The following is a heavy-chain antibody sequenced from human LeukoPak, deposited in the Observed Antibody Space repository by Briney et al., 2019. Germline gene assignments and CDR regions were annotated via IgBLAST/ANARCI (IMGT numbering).Heavy chain of an antibody. CDR3: AKERVDLALFSSSWYSNPFDY. CDR2: IRYDGSNK. J-gene: IGHJ4*02. Sequence: GGSLRLSCAASGFTFSSYGMHWVRQAPGKGLEWVAFIRYDGSNKYYADSVKGRFTISRDNSRNTLYLQMNSLRAEDTAVYYCAKERVDLALFSSSWYSNPFDYWGQGTLVTVSS. CDR1: GFTFSSYG. V-gene: IGHV3-30*02. D-gene: IGHD6-13*01.